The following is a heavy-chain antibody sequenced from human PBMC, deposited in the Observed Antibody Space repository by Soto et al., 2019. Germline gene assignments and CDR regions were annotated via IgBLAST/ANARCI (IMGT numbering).Heavy chain of an antibody. CDR1: GYTFTSYG. CDR2: ISAYNGNT. J-gene: IGHJ6*03. Sequence: ASVKGYCKAAGYTFTSYGISWGRQAPGQGVEWMGWISAYNGNTNYAQKLQGRVTMTTDTSTSTAYMELRSLRSDDTAVYYCARAYSSRWTEVGYSYYMDVWGKGTTVTVSS. CDR3: ARAYSSRWTEVGYSYYMDV. D-gene: IGHD6-13*01. V-gene: IGHV1-18*01.